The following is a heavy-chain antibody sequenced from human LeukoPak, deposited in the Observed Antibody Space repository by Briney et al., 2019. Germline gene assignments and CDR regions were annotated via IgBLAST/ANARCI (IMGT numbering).Heavy chain of an antibody. CDR3: ARYGEYYGSGSYYPTKYYYYYGMDV. CDR2: INHSGRT. V-gene: IGHV4-34*01. Sequence: SETLSLTCAVYGRSFSGYYWSWIRQPPGKGLEWIGEINHSGRTNYNPSLKSRVTISVDTSKNQFSLKLSSVTAADTAVYYCARYGEYYGSGSYYPTKYYYYYGMDVWGQGTTVTVSS. CDR1: GRSFSGYY. J-gene: IGHJ6*02. D-gene: IGHD3-10*01.